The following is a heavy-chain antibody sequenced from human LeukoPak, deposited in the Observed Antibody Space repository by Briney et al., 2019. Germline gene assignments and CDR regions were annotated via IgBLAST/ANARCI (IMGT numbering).Heavy chain of an antibody. CDR3: AKRVVTIN. CDR1: GFTFHNYG. D-gene: IGHD4-23*01. Sequence: PGGSLRLSCAASGFTFHNYGMHWVRQAPGKGLEWVAVISYDGSNKYYADSVKGRFTISRDNSKNTLYLQMNSLRAEDTAVYYCAKRVVTINWGQGTLVTVSS. CDR2: ISYDGSNK. V-gene: IGHV3-30*18. J-gene: IGHJ4*02.